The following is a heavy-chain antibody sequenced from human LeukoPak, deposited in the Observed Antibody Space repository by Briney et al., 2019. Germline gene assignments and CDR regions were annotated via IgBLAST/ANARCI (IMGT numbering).Heavy chain of an antibody. D-gene: IGHD3-10*01. CDR2: IYYSGST. J-gene: IGHJ4*02. Sequence: PSETLSLTSTLSGDSIRRYYWSWIRHPPEKGLGWIGYIYYSGSTNYNTSLKSRVTISVDTSKNQFSLKLSSVTAADTAVYYCARGKYYCGYWGQGTLVTVSS. CDR3: ARGKYYCGY. CDR1: GDSIRRYY. V-gene: IGHV4-59*01.